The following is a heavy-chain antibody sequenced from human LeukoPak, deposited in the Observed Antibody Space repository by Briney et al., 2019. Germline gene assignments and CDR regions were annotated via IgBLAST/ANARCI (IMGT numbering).Heavy chain of an antibody. CDR1: GGSNSSSSYY. CDR2: IYYSGST. Sequence: PSETLSLTCTVSGGSNSSSSYYWGWIRQPPGKGLEWIGSIYYSGSTYYNPSLKSRVTISVDTSKNQFSLKLSSVTAADTAVYYCASSKQQLATYYFDYWGQGTLVTVSS. J-gene: IGHJ4*02. D-gene: IGHD6-13*01. V-gene: IGHV4-39*01. CDR3: ASSKQQLATYYFDY.